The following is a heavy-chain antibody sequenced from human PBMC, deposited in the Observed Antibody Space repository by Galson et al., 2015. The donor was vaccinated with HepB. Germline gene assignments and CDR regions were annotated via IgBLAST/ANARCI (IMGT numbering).Heavy chain of an antibody. J-gene: IGHJ4*02. V-gene: IGHV3-30*18. Sequence: SLRLSCAASGFSFSDCGMHWVRRAPGKGLEWVAVISYDGSNKYYAASVKGQFTISRDNSKNTLFLQLNSLRAEDTAVYYCAKGGPSVGCPGEHYYLDYWGQGTLVAVSS. CDR2: ISYDGSNK. D-gene: IGHD6-19*01. CDR1: GFSFSDCG. CDR3: AKGGPSVGCPGEHYYLDY.